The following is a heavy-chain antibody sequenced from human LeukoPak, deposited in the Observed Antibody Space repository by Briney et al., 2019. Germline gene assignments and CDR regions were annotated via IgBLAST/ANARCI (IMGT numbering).Heavy chain of an antibody. CDR2: ISSSTSTI. CDR3: AKGGASVTRYVDY. J-gene: IGHJ4*02. V-gene: IGHV3-11*04. CDR1: GFTFSDYY. D-gene: IGHD4-17*01. Sequence: PGGSLRLSCAASGFTFSDYYMSWIRQAPGKGLEWVSYISSSTSTIYYADSVKGRFTISRDNAKNSLYLQMNSLRPEDTAVYYCAKGGASVTRYVDYWGQGTLVTVSS.